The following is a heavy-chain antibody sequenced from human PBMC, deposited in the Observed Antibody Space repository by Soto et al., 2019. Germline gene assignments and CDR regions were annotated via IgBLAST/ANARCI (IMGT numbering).Heavy chain of an antibody. CDR2: IDAGNGNT. J-gene: IGHJ6*02. Sequence: GASAKVSCKASGYTFTSYAMHWVRQAPGQRLEWMGWIDAGNGNTKYSQKFQGRVTITADESTSTAYMELSSLRSEDTAVYYCARDHLYCSGVSCYPTGMDVWVQRTTVTVSS. CDR1: GYTFTSYA. CDR3: ARDHLYCSGVSCYPTGMDV. V-gene: IGHV1-3*01. D-gene: IGHD2-15*01.